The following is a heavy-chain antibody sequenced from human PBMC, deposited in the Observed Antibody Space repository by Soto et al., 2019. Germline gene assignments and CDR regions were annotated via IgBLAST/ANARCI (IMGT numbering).Heavy chain of an antibody. J-gene: IGHJ4*02. D-gene: IGHD4-17*01. Sequence: PSETLSLTCTVSGGSISSYYWSWIRQPPGKGLEWIGYIYYSGSTNYNPSLKSRVTISVDTSKNQFSLKLSSVTAADTAVYYCARTRDYGDYFDYWGPGTLVTVSS. CDR3: ARTRDYGDYFDY. CDR1: GGSISSYY. CDR2: IYYSGST. V-gene: IGHV4-59*01.